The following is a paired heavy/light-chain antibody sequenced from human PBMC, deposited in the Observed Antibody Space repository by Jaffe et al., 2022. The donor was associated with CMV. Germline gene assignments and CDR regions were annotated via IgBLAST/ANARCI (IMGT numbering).Heavy chain of an antibody. CDR1: GGTFSSYA. V-gene: IGHV1-69*01. D-gene: IGHD1-26*01. J-gene: IGHJ5*02. CDR3: ARDRDREGAMETGANWFDP. CDR2: IIPIFGTA. Sequence: QVQLVQSGAEVKKPGSSVKVSCKASGGTFSSYAISWVRQAPGQGLEWMGGIIPIFGTANYAQKFQGRVTITADESTSTAYMELSSLRSEDTAVYYCARDRDREGAMETGANWFDPWGQGTLVTVSS.
Light chain of an antibody. CDR2: AAS. J-gene: IGKJ5*01. CDR3: QQSYSTLSIT. CDR1: QSISSY. Sequence: DIQMTQSPSSLSASVGDRVTITCRASQSISSYLNWYQQKPGKAPKLLIYAASSLQSGVPSRFSGSGSGTDFTLTISSLQPEDFATYYCQQSYSTLSITFGQGTRLEIK. V-gene: IGKV1-39*01.